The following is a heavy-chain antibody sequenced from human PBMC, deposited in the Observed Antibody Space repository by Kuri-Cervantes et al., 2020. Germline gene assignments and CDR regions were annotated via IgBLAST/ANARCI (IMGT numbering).Heavy chain of an antibody. CDR3: ARRYYCGGDCYSGYYFDY. CDR1: GYIFANYW. J-gene: IGHJ4*02. CDR2: IYPGGSET. D-gene: IGHD2-21*02. V-gene: IGHV5-51*01. Sequence: KVSCKTSGYIFANYWIAWVRQMPGKGLEWMGIIYPGGSETRYSPSFQGQVTISADKSISTTFLQWNSLKASDTAMYYCARRYYCGGDCYSGYYFDYWGQGTLVTVSS.